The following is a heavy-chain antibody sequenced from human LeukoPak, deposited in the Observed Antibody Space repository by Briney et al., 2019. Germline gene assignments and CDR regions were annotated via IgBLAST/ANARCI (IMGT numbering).Heavy chain of an antibody. V-gene: IGHV3-7*04. CDR1: GFTFNTYW. CDR3: ARGGWGRYFDY. CDR2: IKQDGTEK. Sequence: GGSLRHSCAASGFTFNTYWMNWVRQAPGKGLEWVANIKQDGTEKYYVDSVKGRFTVSRDNAENSLYLQMNTLRGEDTAVYYCARGGWGRYFDYWGQGSLVTVST. J-gene: IGHJ4*02. D-gene: IGHD3-16*01.